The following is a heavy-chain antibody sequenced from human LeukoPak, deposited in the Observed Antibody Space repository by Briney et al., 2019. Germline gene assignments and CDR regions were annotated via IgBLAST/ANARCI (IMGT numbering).Heavy chain of an antibody. V-gene: IGHV1-69*05. D-gene: IGHD3-22*01. CDR3: ARDSPYYYDSSPNWFDP. J-gene: IGHJ5*02. Sequence: SVKVSCKASGGTFSSYAISWVRQAPGQGLEWMGRIIPIFGTANYAQKFQARVTITTDESTSTAYMELSSLRSEDTAVYYCARDSPYYYDSSPNWFDPWGPGTLVTVSS. CDR2: IIPIFGTA. CDR1: GGTFSSYA.